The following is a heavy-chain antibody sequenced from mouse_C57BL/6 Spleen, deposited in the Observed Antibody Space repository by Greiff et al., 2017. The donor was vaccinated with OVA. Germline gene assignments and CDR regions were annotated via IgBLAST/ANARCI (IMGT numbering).Heavy chain of an antibody. CDR2: IDPETGGT. J-gene: IGHJ2*01. CDR1: GYTFTDYE. CDR3: TGGNYGHYFDD. Sequence: QVQLQQSGAELVRPGASVTLSCKASGYTFTDYEMHWVKQTPVHGLEWIGAIDPETGGTSYNQKFKGKAILTADKSSSTAYMELRSLTSEDSAVYYCTGGNYGHYFDDWGQGTTLTVSS. V-gene: IGHV1-15*01. D-gene: IGHD2-1*01.